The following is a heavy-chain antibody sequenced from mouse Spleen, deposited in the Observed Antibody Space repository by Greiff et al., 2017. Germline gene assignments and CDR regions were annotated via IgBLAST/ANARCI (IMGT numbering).Heavy chain of an antibody. J-gene: IGHJ1*01. CDR2: IDPSDSYT. V-gene: IGHV1-69*01. Sequence: QVQLQQPGAELVMPGASVKLSCKASGYTFTSYWMHWVKQRPGQGLEWIGEIDPSDSYTNYNQKFKGKATLTVDKSSSTAYMQLSSLTSEDSAVYYCAREGYDRYFDVWGAGTTVTVSS. D-gene: IGHD2-2*01. CDR3: AREGYDRYFDV. CDR1: GYTFTSYW.